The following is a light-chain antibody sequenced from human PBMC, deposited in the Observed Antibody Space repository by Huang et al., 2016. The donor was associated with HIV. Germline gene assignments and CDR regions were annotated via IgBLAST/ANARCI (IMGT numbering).Light chain of an antibody. CDR3: QQSDSIPRT. V-gene: IGKV1-39*01. J-gene: IGKJ1*01. CDR1: QTINTY. Sequence: DIQMTQSPSSLSASVGDRATITCRASQTINTYLNWYQQKPGKAPKLLISAASSSQSGVPSRFSGSGSGTDFTLTINSLQPGDFATYYCQQSDSIPRTFGQGTRVEIK. CDR2: AAS.